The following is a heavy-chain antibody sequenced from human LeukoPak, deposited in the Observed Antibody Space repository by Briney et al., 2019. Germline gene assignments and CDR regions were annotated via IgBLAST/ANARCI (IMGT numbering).Heavy chain of an antibody. V-gene: IGHV3-21*01. J-gene: IGHJ4*02. CDR3: ACGLERPLFDY. D-gene: IGHD1-1*01. CDR2: ISSSSTYI. CDR1: RFTFSTNI. Sequence: PGGSLRLSCAASRFTFSTNIMNWVRQAPGKGLEWVSSISSSSTYIYYADSVKGRFTISRDNAKNSLSLQMDSLRVEDSAVYYCACGLERPLFDYWGQGTLVTVSS.